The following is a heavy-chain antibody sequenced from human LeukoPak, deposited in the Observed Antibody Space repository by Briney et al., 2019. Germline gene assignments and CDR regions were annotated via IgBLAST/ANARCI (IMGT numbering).Heavy chain of an antibody. D-gene: IGHD3-9*01. CDR3: ARSKLGSLTVPFDY. J-gene: IGHJ4*02. CDR2: IFPGDSDT. V-gene: IGHV5-51*01. CDR1: GFIFTSYW. Sequence: GESLKISCKASGFIFTSYWIGWVRQMPGKGLEWMGIIFPGDSDTRYSPSFQGQVTISADKSIGTAYLQWSSLKASDTAIYYCARSKLGSLTVPFDYWGQGTLVTVSS.